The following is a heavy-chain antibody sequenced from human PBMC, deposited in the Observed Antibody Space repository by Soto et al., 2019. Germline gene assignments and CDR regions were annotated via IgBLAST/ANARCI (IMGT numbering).Heavy chain of an antibody. D-gene: IGHD3-22*01. CDR1: GGSISSYY. CDR2: IYSSGST. V-gene: IGHV4-59*01. CDR3: ARGGYYYDSSGYPTMNWYFDL. J-gene: IGHJ2*01. Sequence: QVQLQESGPGLVKPSETLSLTCTVSGGSISSYYWSWIRQPPGKGLEWIGYIYSSGSTNYNPSLKSRVTISVDTSKNRFSLKLSSVTAADTAVYYCARGGYYYDSSGYPTMNWYFDLWGRGTLVTVSS.